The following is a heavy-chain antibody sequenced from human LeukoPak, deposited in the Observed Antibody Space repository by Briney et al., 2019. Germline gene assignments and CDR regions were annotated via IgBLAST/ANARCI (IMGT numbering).Heavy chain of an antibody. D-gene: IGHD3-22*01. Sequence: GGSLRLSCAASGFTFSSYAMSWVRQAPGKGLEWVSAISGSGGSTYYADSVKGRFTISRDNPKNTLYLQMNSLRAEDTAVYYCAKDVSVYYYDSSGYPLFDYWGQGTLVTVSS. CDR1: GFTFSSYA. J-gene: IGHJ4*02. CDR2: ISGSGGST. CDR3: AKDVSVYYYDSSGYPLFDY. V-gene: IGHV3-23*01.